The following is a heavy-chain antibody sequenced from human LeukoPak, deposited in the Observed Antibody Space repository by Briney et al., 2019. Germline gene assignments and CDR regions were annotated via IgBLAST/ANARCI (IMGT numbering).Heavy chain of an antibody. CDR2: IYTSGST. CDR3: AKHTVTRVWYFDL. V-gene: IGHV4-4*07. J-gene: IGHJ2*01. CDR1: GGSISSYY. D-gene: IGHD4-17*01. Sequence: SETLSLTCTVSGGSISSYYSSWIRQPAGKGLEWIGRIYTSGSTNYNPSLKSRVTMSVDTSKNQFSLKLSSVTAADTAVYYCAKHTVTRVWYFDLWGRGTLVTVSS.